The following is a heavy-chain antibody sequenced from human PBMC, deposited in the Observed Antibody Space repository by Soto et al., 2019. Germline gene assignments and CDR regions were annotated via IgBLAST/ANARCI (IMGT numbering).Heavy chain of an antibody. CDR1: GYSFTNYW. Sequence: GESLKISCQASGYSFTNYWIAWVRQVPGKGLEWMGIIYPDDSDTRYNPTFEGHVTISADKSISTAYLQWSSLKASDTAMYYCARVGESSSWPLGYFDYWGQGTLVTVSS. D-gene: IGHD6-6*01. CDR3: ARVGESSSWPLGYFDY. V-gene: IGHV5-51*01. CDR2: IYPDDSDT. J-gene: IGHJ4*02.